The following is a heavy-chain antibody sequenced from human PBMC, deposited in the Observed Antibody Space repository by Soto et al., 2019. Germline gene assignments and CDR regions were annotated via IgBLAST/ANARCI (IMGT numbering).Heavy chain of an antibody. CDR1: GGTFSSYA. V-gene: IGHV1-69*06. CDR2: IIPIFGTA. D-gene: IGHD6-13*01. Sequence: QVQLAQSGAEVKKPGSSVKVSCKASGGTFSSYAISWVRQAPGQGLEWMGGIIPIFGTANYAQKFQGRVTITADKSTSTAYMELSSLRSEDTAVYYCASRQQLVQWYYYGMDVWGQGTTDTVSS. J-gene: IGHJ6*02. CDR3: ASRQQLVQWYYYGMDV.